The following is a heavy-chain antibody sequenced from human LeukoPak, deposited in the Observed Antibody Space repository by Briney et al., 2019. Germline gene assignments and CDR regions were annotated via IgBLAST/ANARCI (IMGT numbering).Heavy chain of an antibody. D-gene: IGHD3-10*01. J-gene: IGHJ4*02. CDR1: GFTFGTYS. CDR3: ARDAMVRGVLIDY. Sequence: PGGSLRLSCAASGFTFGTYSMNWVPQAPGKGLEWVSSISSSSSYIYYADSVKGRFTISRDNAKNSLFLQMSSLRAEDTAVYYCARDAMVRGVLIDYWGQGTLVTVSS. CDR2: ISSSSSYI. V-gene: IGHV3-21*01.